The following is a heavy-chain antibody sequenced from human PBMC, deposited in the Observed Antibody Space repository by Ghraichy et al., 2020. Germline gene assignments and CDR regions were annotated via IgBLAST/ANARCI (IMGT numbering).Heavy chain of an antibody. D-gene: IGHD3-22*01. CDR3: ARGPTYDSSGLIDY. Sequence: SETLSLTCTVSGGSISSGSYYWSWIRQPAGKGLEWIGRIYTSGSTNYNPSLKSRVTISVDTSKNQFSLKLSSVTAADTAVYYCARGPTYDSSGLIDYWGQGTLVTVSS. V-gene: IGHV4-61*02. CDR2: IYTSGST. J-gene: IGHJ4*02. CDR1: GGSISSGSYY.